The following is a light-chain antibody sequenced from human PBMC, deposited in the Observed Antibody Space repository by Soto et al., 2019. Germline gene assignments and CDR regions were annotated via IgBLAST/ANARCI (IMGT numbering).Light chain of an antibody. V-gene: IGLV2-14*01. CDR2: DVS. CDR1: SSDVGGYNY. CDR3: SSYTTSNTRQIV. Sequence: QSALTQPASVSGSPGQSITISCTGTSSDVGGYNYVSWYQQHPGKAPKFMIYDVSNRPSGVSNRFSGSKSGNTASLTTSGLQAEDDADYYCSSYTTSNTRQIVFGTGTKVTVL. J-gene: IGLJ1*01.